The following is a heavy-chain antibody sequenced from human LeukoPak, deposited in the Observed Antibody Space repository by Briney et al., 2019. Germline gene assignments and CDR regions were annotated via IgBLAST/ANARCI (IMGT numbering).Heavy chain of an antibody. J-gene: IGHJ3*02. V-gene: IGHV4-4*09. CDR2: IYTSAST. CDR1: GGSICSYS. Sequence: SETLSLTCTVSGGSICSYSWSWLRQPPGKGLEWIGYIYTSASTNYNPSLKSRVTISVETSKNQFSLKLSSVSAADTAVYYCARRDDAFDIWGQGTMVTVSS. CDR3: ARRDDAFDI.